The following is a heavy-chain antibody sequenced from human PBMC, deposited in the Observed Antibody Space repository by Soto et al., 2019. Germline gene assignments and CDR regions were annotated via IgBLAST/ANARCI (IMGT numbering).Heavy chain of an antibody. CDR2: ISYDGSNK. Sequence: QVQLVESGGGVVQPGRSLRLSCVASGFTFSSYGMHWVRQAPGKGLEWVAVISYDGSNKYYADSVKGRFTISRDNSKNTLYLQMNSLRAEDTAVYYCAKLAVGMDVWGQGTTVTVSS. V-gene: IGHV3-30*18. CDR1: GFTFSSYG. D-gene: IGHD3-3*02. CDR3: AKLAVGMDV. J-gene: IGHJ6*02.